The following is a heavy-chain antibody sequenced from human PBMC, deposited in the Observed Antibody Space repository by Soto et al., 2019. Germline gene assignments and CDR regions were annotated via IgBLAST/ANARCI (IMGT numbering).Heavy chain of an antibody. D-gene: IGHD3-3*01. CDR1: GFTFSSYW. J-gene: IGHJ5*02. V-gene: IGHV3-7*01. CDR3: AREPGSLSPIFGGVSIPSWFDP. CDR2: IKQDGSEK. Sequence: PGGSLRLSCAASGFTFSSYWMSWVRQAPGKGLEWVANIKQDGSEKYYVDSVKGRFTISRDNAKNSLYLQMNSLRAEDTAVYYCAREPGSLSPIFGGVSIPSWFDPWGQGTLVTVSS.